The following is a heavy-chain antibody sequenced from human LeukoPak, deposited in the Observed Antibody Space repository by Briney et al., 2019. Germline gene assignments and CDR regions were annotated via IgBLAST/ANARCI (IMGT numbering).Heavy chain of an antibody. Sequence: GASVKVSCKASGYTFTSYYMHWVRQAPGQGLEWMGIINPSGGSTSYAQKFQGRVTMTRDTSTSTVYMELSSLRSEDTAVYYCARGAYYYDSSGYYDDYWGQGTLVTVSS. CDR1: GYTFTSYY. CDR2: INPSGGST. J-gene: IGHJ4*02. CDR3: ARGAYYYDSSGYYDDY. D-gene: IGHD3-22*01. V-gene: IGHV1-46*01.